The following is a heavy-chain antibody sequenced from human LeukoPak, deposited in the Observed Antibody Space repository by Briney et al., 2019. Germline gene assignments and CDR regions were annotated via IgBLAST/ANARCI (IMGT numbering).Heavy chain of an antibody. V-gene: IGHV1-3*01. Sequence: ASVKVSCKASGYTFTSYAMHWVRQAPGQRLEWMGWINAGNGNTKYSQKLQGRVTMTTDTSTSTAYMELRSLRSDDTAVYYCARDSRSPGYSSSWYDFDYWGQGTLVTVSS. D-gene: IGHD6-13*01. J-gene: IGHJ4*02. CDR1: GYTFTSYA. CDR2: INAGNGNT. CDR3: ARDSRSPGYSSSWYDFDY.